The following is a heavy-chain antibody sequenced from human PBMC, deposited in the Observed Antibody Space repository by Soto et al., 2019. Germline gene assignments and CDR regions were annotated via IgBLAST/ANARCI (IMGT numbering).Heavy chain of an antibody. J-gene: IGHJ3*02. CDR2: IDYSVST. D-gene: IGHD1-1*01. V-gene: IGHV4-31*03. CDR3: GFWRFPSPVFDI. Sequence: QVQLQESGPGLVKPSQTLSLTCTVSGGSISSGGYYWSWIRQHPGKALEWIGYIDYSVSTYYTPSLKGRVTISVDTSKNQCSLKLSSVTAADTAVYYCGFWRFPSPVFDIWGQGTMVTVSS. CDR1: GGSISSGGYY.